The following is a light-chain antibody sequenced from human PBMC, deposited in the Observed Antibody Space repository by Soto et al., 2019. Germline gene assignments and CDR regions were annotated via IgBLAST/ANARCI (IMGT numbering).Light chain of an antibody. V-gene: IGKV1-5*01. Sequence: DIQMTQSPSTLSASVGDRVTITCRASQSISSWLAWYQQKPGKAPKLLIYDASSLESGVPSRFSGSGSGTESPPTISGTPPDNFATYYCQQYNSYSPLSFGGGTTVEIK. CDR3: QQYNSYSPLS. CDR2: DAS. CDR1: QSISSW. J-gene: IGKJ4*01.